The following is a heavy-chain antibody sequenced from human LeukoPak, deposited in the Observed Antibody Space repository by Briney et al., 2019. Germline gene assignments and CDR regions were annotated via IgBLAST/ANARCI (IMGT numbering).Heavy chain of an antibody. CDR1: GGSISSCY. V-gene: IGHV4-59*01. J-gene: IGHJ5*02. CDR3: AREGTAGTNLNWFDP. CDR2: ISYSGST. Sequence: SETLSLTCTVSGGSISSCYWRWIRQPPGKGLEWVGYISYSGSTNFNPSLTSRVTISVDTSKNQFSLKLSSVTAADTAVYYCAREGTAGTNLNWFDPWGQGTLVTVSS. D-gene: IGHD1-1*01.